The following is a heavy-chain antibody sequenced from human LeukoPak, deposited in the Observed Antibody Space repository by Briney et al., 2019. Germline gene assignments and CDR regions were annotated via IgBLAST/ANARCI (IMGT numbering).Heavy chain of an antibody. V-gene: IGHV1-18*01. CDR1: GYSFSSYG. CDR2: ISAYNGNT. CDR3: ARGPYSSSAWGNYYYYGMDV. D-gene: IGHD6-13*01. Sequence: ASVKVSCEASGYSFSSYGISWVRQAPGQGLEWMGWISAYNGNTNYAQRLQGRVTMTTDTSTSTAYMELRSLTSDDTAVYYCARGPYSSSAWGNYYYYGMDVWGQGTTVTVSS. J-gene: IGHJ6*02.